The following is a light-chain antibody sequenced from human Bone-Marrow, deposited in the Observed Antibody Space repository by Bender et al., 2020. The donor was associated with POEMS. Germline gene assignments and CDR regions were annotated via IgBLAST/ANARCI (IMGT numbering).Light chain of an antibody. Sequence: QSVLTQPPSASGTPGQRVTISCTGTSSDVGSYNLVSWYQQYPGKAPKLMIYEVSKRPSGVSNRFSGSKSGNTASLTISGLQAEDEADYYCCSYAGSSTTVFGGGTKLTVL. CDR2: EVS. CDR1: SSDVGSYNL. V-gene: IGLV2-23*02. J-gene: IGLJ3*02. CDR3: CSYAGSSTTV.